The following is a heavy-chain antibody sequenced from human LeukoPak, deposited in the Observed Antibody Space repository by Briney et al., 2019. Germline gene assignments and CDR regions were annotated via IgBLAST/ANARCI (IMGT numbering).Heavy chain of an antibody. CDR1: AYTFTSYG. CDR2: INPNSGGT. D-gene: IGHD3-22*01. CDR3: ARVGDYYDSPDAFDI. V-gene: IGHV1-2*04. J-gene: IGHJ3*02. Sequence: ASVKVSCKASAYTFTSYGISWVRQAPGQGLEWMGWINPNSGGTNYAQKFQGWVTMTRDTSISTAYMELSRLRSDDTAVYYCARVGDYYDSPDAFDIWGQGTMVTVSS.